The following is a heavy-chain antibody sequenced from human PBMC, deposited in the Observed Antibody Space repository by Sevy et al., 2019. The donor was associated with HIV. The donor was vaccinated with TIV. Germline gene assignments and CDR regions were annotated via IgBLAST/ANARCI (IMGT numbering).Heavy chain of an antibody. V-gene: IGHV6-1*01. CDR2: TYYRSKWYN. CDR1: GDSVSSSSVA. D-gene: IGHD3-3*01. J-gene: IGHJ5*02. Sequence: QSQTLSLTCAISGDSVSSSSVAWNWIRQSPSRGLEWLGRTYYRSKWYNDYALPVKNRIIISPDTSKNQLSLQLNSVTPEDTAVYYCARAITIFGLTIMLDPWGLGTLVTVSS. CDR3: ARAITIFGLTIMLDP.